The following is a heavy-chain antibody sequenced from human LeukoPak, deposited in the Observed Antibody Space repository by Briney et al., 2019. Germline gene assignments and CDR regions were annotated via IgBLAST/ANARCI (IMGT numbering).Heavy chain of an antibody. V-gene: IGHV4-39*01. D-gene: IGHD4-17*01. J-gene: IGHJ4*02. CDR2: IYYSRST. CDR1: GGSISSSSYY. Sequence: SQTLSLTCTVSGGSISSSSYYWGWIRQPPGKGLEWIGSIYYSRSTYYNPSLKSRVTISVDTSKNQFSLKLSSVTAADTAVYYCARLGEYGDYFPFDYWGQGTLVTVSS. CDR3: ARLGEYGDYFPFDY.